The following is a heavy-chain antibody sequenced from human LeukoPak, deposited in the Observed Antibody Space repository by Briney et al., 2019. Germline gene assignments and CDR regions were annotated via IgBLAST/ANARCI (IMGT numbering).Heavy chain of an antibody. CDR2: ISPYNGNT. CDR1: GYTLTSYG. Sequence: ASVKVSCKASGYTLTSYGFTWVRQAPGQGLEWMGWISPYNGNTNYAQKLQGRVTMTTDTSTNTAYMELRSLRSDDTAVYYCARGGYYYESSAYYYQNPDYWGQGTLVTVSS. V-gene: IGHV1-18*01. D-gene: IGHD3-22*01. CDR3: ARGGYYYESSAYYYQNPDY. J-gene: IGHJ4*02.